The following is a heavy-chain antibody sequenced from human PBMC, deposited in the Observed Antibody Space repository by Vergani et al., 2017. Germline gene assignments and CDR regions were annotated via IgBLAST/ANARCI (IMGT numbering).Heavy chain of an antibody. CDR2: ISYDGSNK. J-gene: IGHJ5*02. V-gene: IGHV3-30-3*01. Sequence: QVQLVESGGGVVQPGRSLRLSCAASGFTFSSYAMHWVRQAPGKGLEWVAVISYDGSNKYYADSVKGRFTISRDNSKNTLYLQMNSLRAEDTAVYYCARDPHYCRSTSCYHWFDPWGQGTLVTVSS. CDR1: GFTFSSYA. D-gene: IGHD2-2*01. CDR3: ARDPHYCRSTSCYHWFDP.